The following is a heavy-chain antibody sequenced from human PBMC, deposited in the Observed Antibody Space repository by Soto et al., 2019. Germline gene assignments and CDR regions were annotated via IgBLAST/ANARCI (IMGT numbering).Heavy chain of an antibody. CDR2: ISGSGEDT. D-gene: IGHD6-19*01. CDR1: GFTFSSYA. J-gene: IGHJ4*02. V-gene: IGHV3-23*01. CDR3: ANVPQYARGWLFSFEH. Sequence: EVQLLESGGGLIHPGGSLRLSCAASGFTFSSYAMNWVRQAPGKGLEWVSGISGSGEDTYDADSVRGRFTISRDNSKNTLYLQMNSVGAGYTAFYYGANVPQYARGWLFSFEHGGKGPLVTVS.